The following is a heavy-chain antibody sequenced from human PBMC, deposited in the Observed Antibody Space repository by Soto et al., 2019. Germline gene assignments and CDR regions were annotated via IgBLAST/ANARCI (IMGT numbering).Heavy chain of an antibody. V-gene: IGHV3-9*01. CDR2: ISWNSGSI. CDR1: GFAFDDYA. Sequence: EVQLVESGGGLVHPGRSLRLACAASGFAFDDYAMHWVRQAPGKGLEWVSGISWNSGSIGHADPVKGRFTISRDNAKNSLYLQMNSLRAEDTAVYYCAKDHGNYYGSGSYYRYWGQGTLVTVSS. CDR3: AKDHGNYYGSGSYYRY. D-gene: IGHD3-10*01. J-gene: IGHJ4*02.